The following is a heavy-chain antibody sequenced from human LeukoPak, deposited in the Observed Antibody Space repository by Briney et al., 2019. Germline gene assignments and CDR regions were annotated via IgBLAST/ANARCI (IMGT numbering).Heavy chain of an antibody. CDR3: ARDSYYYDSSGYYYNIDY. Sequence: SGGSLRLSCAASGFTFSSYEMNWVRQAPGKGLEWISSISSSGSTIYYTDSVKGRFTISRDNAKNSLYLQMNSLRAEDTAVYYCARDSYYYDSSGYYYNIDYWSQGTLVTVSS. CDR2: ISSSGSTI. CDR1: GFTFSSYE. V-gene: IGHV3-48*03. D-gene: IGHD3-22*01. J-gene: IGHJ4*02.